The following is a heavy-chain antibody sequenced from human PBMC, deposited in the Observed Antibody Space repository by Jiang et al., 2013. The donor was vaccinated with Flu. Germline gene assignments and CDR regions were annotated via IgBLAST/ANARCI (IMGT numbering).Heavy chain of an antibody. Sequence: VQLLESGGGLVQPGGSLRLSCAASGFTFSSYAMSWVRQAPGKGLEWVSAISGSGGSTYYADSVKGRFTISRDNSKNTLYLQMNSLRAEDTAVYYCAKDSGRLRFLEWFKESFDYWGQGTLVTVSS. CDR3: AKDSGRLRFLEWFKESFDY. CDR1: GFTFSSYA. J-gene: IGHJ4*02. CDR2: ISGSGGST. D-gene: IGHD3-3*01. V-gene: IGHV3-23*01.